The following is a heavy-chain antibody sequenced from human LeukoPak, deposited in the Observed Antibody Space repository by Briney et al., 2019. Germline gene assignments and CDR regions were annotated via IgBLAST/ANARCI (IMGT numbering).Heavy chain of an antibody. J-gene: IGHJ6*02. V-gene: IGHV3-11*01. CDR1: GFTFSDYY. CDR2: ISSSGSTI. CDR3: ARDPGSSWFEDYYYYYGMDV. Sequence: PGGSLRLSCAASGFTFSDYYMSWIRQAPGKGLEWVSYISSSGSTIYYADSVKGRFTISRDNAKNSLYLQMNSLRAEDTAVYYCARDPGSSWFEDYYYYYGMDVWGQGTTVTVSS. D-gene: IGHD6-13*01.